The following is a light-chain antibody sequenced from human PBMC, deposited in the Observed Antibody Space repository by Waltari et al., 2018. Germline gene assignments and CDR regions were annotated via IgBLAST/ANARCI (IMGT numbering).Light chain of an antibody. V-gene: IGKV3-20*01. CDR3: QQYGSSPRT. Sequence: VFTHSPCTLSLPPGERSTLSCRASQSITRYLAWYQQKPGQPPRLLIYGASSRPTGIPYRFSGSGSGTDFALTITRLEPEDFAVYYCQQYGSSPRTFGQGTKLEI. J-gene: IGKJ2*01. CDR2: GAS. CDR1: QSITRY.